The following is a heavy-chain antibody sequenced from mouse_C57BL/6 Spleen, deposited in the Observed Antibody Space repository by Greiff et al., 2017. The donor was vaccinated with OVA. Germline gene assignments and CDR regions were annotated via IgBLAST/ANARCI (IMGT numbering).Heavy chain of an antibody. CDR3: ARSGTYFDY. CDR1: GYTFTSYW. D-gene: IGHD4-1*01. CDR2: IDPSDSYT. J-gene: IGHJ2*01. Sequence: QVQLQQPGAELVMPGASVKLSCKASGYTFTSYWMHWVKQRPGQGLEWIGEIDPSDSYTNYNQKFKGKSTLTVDKSSSTAYMQLSSLTSEDSAVYYCARSGTYFDYWGKGTTLTVSS. V-gene: IGHV1-69*01.